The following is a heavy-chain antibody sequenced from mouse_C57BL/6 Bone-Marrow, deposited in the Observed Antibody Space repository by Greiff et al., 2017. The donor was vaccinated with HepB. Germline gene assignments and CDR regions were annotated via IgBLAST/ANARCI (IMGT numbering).Heavy chain of an antibody. Sequence: DVKLVESGGGLVQPGGSMKLSCVASGFTFSNYWMNWVRQSPEKGLEWVAQIRLKSDNYETHYAESVKGRFTISRDDSKSSVYLQMNNLRAEDTGIYYCTYYSNYVGYYAMDYWGQGTSVTVSS. V-gene: IGHV6-3*01. J-gene: IGHJ4*01. D-gene: IGHD2-5*01. CDR2: IRLKSDNYET. CDR3: TYYSNYVGYYAMDY. CDR1: GFTFSNYW.